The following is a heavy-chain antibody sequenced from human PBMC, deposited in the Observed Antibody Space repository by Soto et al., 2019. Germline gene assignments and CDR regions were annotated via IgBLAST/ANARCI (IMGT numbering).Heavy chain of an antibody. V-gene: IGHV1-69*13. J-gene: IGHJ6*02. CDR3: GRGGSDILTGYDLDV. D-gene: IGHD3-9*01. CDR2: VIPIFGTA. CDR1: GGTFSSYS. Sequence: SSVKVSCKASGGTFSSYSISWVRLAPGQGLEGMGGVIPIFGTADYGQKVQARDTITADESTGTAYMELLSLRSEDTALYYCGRGGSDILTGYDLDVWGQGTTVTVSS.